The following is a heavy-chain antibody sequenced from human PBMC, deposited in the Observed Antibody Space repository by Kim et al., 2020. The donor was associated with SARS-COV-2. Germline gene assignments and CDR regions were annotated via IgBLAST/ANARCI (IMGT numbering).Heavy chain of an antibody. CDR1: GFTFSSSG. Sequence: GGSLRLSCAASGFTFSSSGMHWVRQAPGKGLEWVAVISYDVSNKNYVDSVKGRFTISRANSKNTLYLQMNSLRAEDTAVYYCARDIASYSSGWIYYYYGMDVWGQGTTVTVSS. V-gene: IGHV3-30*04. J-gene: IGHJ6*02. CDR3: ARDIASYSSGWIYYYYGMDV. CDR2: ISYDVSNK. D-gene: IGHD6-19*01.